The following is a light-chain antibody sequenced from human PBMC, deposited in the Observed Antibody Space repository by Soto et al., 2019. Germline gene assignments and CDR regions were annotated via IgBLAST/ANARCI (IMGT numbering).Light chain of an antibody. CDR2: GAS. CDR1: QSVSSSY. J-gene: IGKJ5*01. Sequence: EIVSTQSPGTLSLSPGERVTLSCRASQSVSSSYLAWYQQKPGQAPRLLIYGASSRATGIPDRFSSSGSGTDFTLTITRLEPEDSAVYFCQQYTGPPTTFGQGTRLEIK. V-gene: IGKV3-20*01. CDR3: QQYTGPPTT.